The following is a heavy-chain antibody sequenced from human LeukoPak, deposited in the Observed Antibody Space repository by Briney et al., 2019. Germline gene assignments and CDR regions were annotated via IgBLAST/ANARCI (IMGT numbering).Heavy chain of an antibody. CDR2: IWYDGSNK. CDR3: ARDGRGDILTGYFD. D-gene: IGHD3-9*01. V-gene: IGHV3-33*01. Sequence: PGGSLRLSCAASGFTFSSYGMHWVSQAPGKGLEWVAVIWYDGSNKYYADSVKGRFTISRDNSKNTLYLQMNSLRAEDTAVYYCARDGRGDILTGYFDRGQGTLVTVSS. CDR1: GFTFSSYG. J-gene: IGHJ4*02.